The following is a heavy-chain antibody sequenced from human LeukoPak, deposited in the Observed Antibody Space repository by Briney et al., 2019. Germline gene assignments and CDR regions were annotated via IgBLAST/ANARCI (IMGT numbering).Heavy chain of an antibody. J-gene: IGHJ4*02. CDR2: INPNSGGT. Sequence: ASVKVSCKASGYTFTGYYMHWVRQAPGQGLEWMGWINPNSGGTNYAQRSQGRVTMTRDTSISTAYMELSRLRSDDTAVYYCAYSSSGGKIDYWGQGTLVTVSS. V-gene: IGHV1-2*02. CDR3: AYSSSGGKIDY. D-gene: IGHD6-13*01. CDR1: GYTFTGYY.